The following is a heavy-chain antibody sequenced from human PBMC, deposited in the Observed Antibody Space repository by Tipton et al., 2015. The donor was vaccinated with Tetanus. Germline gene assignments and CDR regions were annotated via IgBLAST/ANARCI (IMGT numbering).Heavy chain of an antibody. V-gene: IGHV1-2*02. CDR3: ARDRGDYIYYGMDV. D-gene: IGHD3-22*01. CDR2: IDPNSGGT. Sequence: QLVQSGAEVKKPGASVKVSCKASGYTFTGYYIYWVRQAPGQGLEWMGWIDPNSGGTVYAQKFQGRVTMTRDTSISTAYMELRSLRSDDPAVYYCARDRGDYIYYGMDVWGPGTTVTV. CDR1: GYTFTGYY. J-gene: IGHJ6*02.